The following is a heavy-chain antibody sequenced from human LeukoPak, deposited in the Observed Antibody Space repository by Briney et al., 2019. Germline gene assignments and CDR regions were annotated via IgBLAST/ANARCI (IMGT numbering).Heavy chain of an antibody. D-gene: IGHD2-8*01. Sequence: GGSLRLSCAASGFTFSSYAMSWVRQAPGKGLEWVSAISGSGGSTYYADSVKGRFTISRDNSKNTLYLQMNSLRAEDTAVYYCAKDERSVMVYAMVYFVYWGQGTLVTVSS. CDR1: GFTFSSYA. CDR2: ISGSGGST. V-gene: IGHV3-23*01. CDR3: AKDERSVMVYAMVYFVY. J-gene: IGHJ4*02.